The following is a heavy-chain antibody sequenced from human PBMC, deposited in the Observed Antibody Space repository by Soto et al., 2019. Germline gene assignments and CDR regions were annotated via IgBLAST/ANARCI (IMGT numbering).Heavy chain of an antibody. CDR1: GYTFTSYA. CDR3: ARRSGPGIAAAGTGWFDP. D-gene: IGHD6-13*01. V-gene: IGHV1-3*01. CDR2: INAGNGNT. J-gene: IGHJ5*02. Sequence: ASVKVSCKASGYTFTSYAMHWVRQAPGQRLEWMGWINAGNGNTKYSQKFQGRVTITRDTSASTAYMELSSLRSEDTAVYYCARRSGPGIAAAGTGWFDPWGQGTLVTVSS.